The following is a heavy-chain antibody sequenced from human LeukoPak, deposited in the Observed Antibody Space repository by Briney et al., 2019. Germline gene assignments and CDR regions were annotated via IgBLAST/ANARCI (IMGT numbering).Heavy chain of an antibody. CDR1: GFTFDDYG. CDR2: INWNGGST. D-gene: IGHD2-2*01. Sequence: AGGSLRLSCAASGFTFDDYGMSWVRQAPGKGLEWVSGINWNGGSTGYADSVKGRFTISRDNAKNSLYLQMNSLRAEDTALYYCARAGLRYCSSTSCYYFDFWAQGTLVTVSS. V-gene: IGHV3-20*04. J-gene: IGHJ4*02. CDR3: ARAGLRYCSSTSCYYFDF.